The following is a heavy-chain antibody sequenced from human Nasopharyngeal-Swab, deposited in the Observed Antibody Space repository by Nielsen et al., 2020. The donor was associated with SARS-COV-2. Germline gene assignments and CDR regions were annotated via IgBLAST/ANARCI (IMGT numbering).Heavy chain of an antibody. V-gene: IGHV3-11*01. CDR3: ARSYKGYSYGYTNYYGMDV. D-gene: IGHD5-18*01. J-gene: IGHJ6*02. CDR1: GFTFSDYY. Sequence: GESLKISCAASGFTFSDYYMSWIRQAPGKGLEWVSYISSSGSTIYYADSVKGRFTISRGNAKNSLYLQMNSLRAEDTAVYYCARSYKGYSYGYTNYYGMDVWGQGTTVTVSS. CDR2: ISSSGSTI.